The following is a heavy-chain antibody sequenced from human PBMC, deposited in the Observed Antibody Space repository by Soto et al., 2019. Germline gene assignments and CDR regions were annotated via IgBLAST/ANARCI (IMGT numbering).Heavy chain of an antibody. J-gene: IGHJ6*02. Sequence: ASVKVSCKASGSTFTDSYIHWVRQAPGKGLDWMGWISPSSGATQYAQKFHGWVTVTRDTSTITVYLDVSRLKSAGSAVYSVARKLCDNGPYGLDIWGQGTTVTVSS. D-gene: IGHD2-8*01. CDR1: GSTFTDSY. CDR2: ISPSSGAT. V-gene: IGHV1-2*04. CDR3: ARKLCDNGPYGLDI.